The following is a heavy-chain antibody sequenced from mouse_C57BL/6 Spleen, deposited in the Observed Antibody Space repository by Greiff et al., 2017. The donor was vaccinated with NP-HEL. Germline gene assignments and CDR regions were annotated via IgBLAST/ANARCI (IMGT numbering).Heavy chain of an antibody. CDR3: ALTGTSFDY. Sequence: VQLQQSGPELVKPGASVKISCKASGYAFSSSWMNWVKQRPGKGLEWIGRIYPGDGDTNYNGKFKGKATLTADKSSSTAYMQLSSLTSEDSAVYFCALTGTSFDYWGQGTTLTVSS. D-gene: IGHD4-1*01. V-gene: IGHV1-82*01. J-gene: IGHJ2*01. CDR2: IYPGDGDT. CDR1: GYAFSSSW.